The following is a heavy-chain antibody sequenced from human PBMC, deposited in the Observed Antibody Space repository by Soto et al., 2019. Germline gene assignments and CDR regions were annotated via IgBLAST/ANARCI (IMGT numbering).Heavy chain of an antibody. J-gene: IGHJ6*02. D-gene: IGHD7-27*01. CDR1: GDSITTYKW. V-gene: IGHV4-4*02. CDR2: IYDSGNT. Sequence: PSETLSLTCGVSGDSITTYKWWTWVRQTPGKGLEWIGEIYDSGNTRYNPSLKSRVTISKDTSKNELSLKLNSVTVADTAVYYCATCQLGEYYYAMDIWGQGTTLTVS. CDR3: ATCQLGEYYYAMDI.